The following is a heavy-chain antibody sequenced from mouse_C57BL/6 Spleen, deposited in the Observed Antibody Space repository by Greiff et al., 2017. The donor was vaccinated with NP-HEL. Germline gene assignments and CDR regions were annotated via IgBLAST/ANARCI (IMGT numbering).Heavy chain of an antibody. CDR3: ARDGSTYFDY. Sequence: LEWVATISDGGSYTYYPDNVKGRFTISRDYAKNNLYLQMCHLKSEDTAMYYCARDGSTYFDYWGQGTTLTVSS. J-gene: IGHJ2*01. D-gene: IGHD1-1*01. V-gene: IGHV5-4*01. CDR2: ISDGGSYT.